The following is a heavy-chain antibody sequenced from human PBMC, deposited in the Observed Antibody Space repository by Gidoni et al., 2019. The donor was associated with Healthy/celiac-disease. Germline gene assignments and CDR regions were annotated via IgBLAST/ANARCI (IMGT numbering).Heavy chain of an antibody. CDR2: INHSGST. D-gene: IGHD5-12*01. CDR3: ARGRGYSGYDNLTWFDY. V-gene: IGHV4-34*01. Sequence: QVQLQQWGAGLLKPSETLSLTCAVYGGSFSGYYWSWIRQPPGKGLEWIGEINHSGSTNYNTSLKSRVTISVDTSKNQCSLKLSSVTAADTAVYYCARGRGYSGYDNLTWFDYWGQGTLVTVSS. CDR1: GGSFSGYY. J-gene: IGHJ4*02.